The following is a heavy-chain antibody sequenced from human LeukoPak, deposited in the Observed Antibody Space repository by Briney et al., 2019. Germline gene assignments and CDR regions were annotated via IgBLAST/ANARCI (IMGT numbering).Heavy chain of an antibody. D-gene: IGHD4-17*01. CDR2: ISSSSNTI. V-gene: IGHV3-48*02. Sequence: GGSLRLSCAASGFTFSGYSMNWVRQAPGKGLEWVSYISSSSNTIYYTGSVKGRFTISRDNAKNSLYLHMNSLRDEDTAVYYCLGDPYFFDYWGQGTLVTVSS. J-gene: IGHJ4*02. CDR3: LGDPYFFDY. CDR1: GFTFSGYS.